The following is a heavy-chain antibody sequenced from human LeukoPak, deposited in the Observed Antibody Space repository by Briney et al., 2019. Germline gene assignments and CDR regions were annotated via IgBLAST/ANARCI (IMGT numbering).Heavy chain of an antibody. J-gene: IGHJ4*02. CDR3: ARGKGRRLDY. CDR2: IYHSGST. V-gene: IGHV4-38-2*02. Sequence: PSETLSLTCTVSGYSISSGYYWGWIRQPPGKGLEWIGSIYHSGSTYYNPSLKSQVTISVDTSKNQFSLKLSSVTAADTAVYYCARGKGRRLDYWGQGTLVTVSS. D-gene: IGHD2-15*01. CDR1: GYSISSGYY.